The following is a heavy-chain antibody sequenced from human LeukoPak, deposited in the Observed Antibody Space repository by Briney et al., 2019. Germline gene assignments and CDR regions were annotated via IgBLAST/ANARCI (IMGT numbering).Heavy chain of an antibody. CDR2: IYYSGST. CDR1: GGSISSYY. D-gene: IGHD3-22*01. Sequence: SETLSLTCTVSGGSISSYYWSWIRQPPGKGPEWIGYIYYSGSTNYNPSLKSRVTISVDTSKNQFSLKLSSVTAADTAVYYCARGLLLYDSSGYYPPPDYWGQGTLVTVSS. V-gene: IGHV4-59*01. J-gene: IGHJ4*02. CDR3: ARGLLLYDSSGYYPPPDY.